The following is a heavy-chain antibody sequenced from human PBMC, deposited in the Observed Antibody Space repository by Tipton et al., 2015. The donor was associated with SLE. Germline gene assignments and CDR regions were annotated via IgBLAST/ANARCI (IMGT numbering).Heavy chain of an antibody. Sequence: TLSLTCTVSGGSIRSGYFWGWLRQHPEKGLEWIGYIDYSGNTYYNPSLKSRLTISMDTSKNQFSLDLKSVTAADTALYYCARGAPGTLRAFDFWVQGTVATVSS. D-gene: IGHD1-26*01. V-gene: IGHV4-31*03. CDR2: IDYSGNT. CDR3: ARGAPGTLRAFDF. CDR1: GGSIRSGYF. J-gene: IGHJ3*01.